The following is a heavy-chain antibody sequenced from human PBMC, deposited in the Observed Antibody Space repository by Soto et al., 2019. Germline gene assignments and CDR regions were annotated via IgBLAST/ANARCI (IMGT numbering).Heavy chain of an antibody. D-gene: IGHD3-10*01. CDR1: GFTFSDYY. CDR2: ISSSGSTI. Sequence: PGGSLRLSCAASGFTFSDYYMSWIRQAPGKGLEWVSYISSSGSTIYYADSVKGRFTISRDNAKNSLYLQMNSLRAEDTAVYYCARDGHYGSGSYQDYYYYYGMDVWGQGTTVTV. CDR3: ARDGHYGSGSYQDYYYYYGMDV. J-gene: IGHJ6*02. V-gene: IGHV3-11*01.